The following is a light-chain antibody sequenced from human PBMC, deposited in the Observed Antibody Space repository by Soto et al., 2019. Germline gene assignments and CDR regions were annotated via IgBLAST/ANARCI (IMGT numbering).Light chain of an antibody. CDR3: MQDLRAPDT. CDR2: LGS. CDR1: QSLLHRNGHNY. V-gene: IGKV2-28*01. Sequence: DIVMTQSPLSLPVTPGEPATISCMSSQSLLHRNGHNYLDWYLQKPGQSPQLLIYLGSNRASGVPDRFGGSGSCRDFTLKISRVEAEDVGVYYCMQDLRAPDTFGGGTKVEIK. J-gene: IGKJ4*01.